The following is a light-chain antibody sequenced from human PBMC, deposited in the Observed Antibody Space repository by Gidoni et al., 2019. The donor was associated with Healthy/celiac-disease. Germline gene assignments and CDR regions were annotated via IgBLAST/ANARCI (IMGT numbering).Light chain of an antibody. Sequence: EIVLTQSPGTLSLSPGERATLSCRASQSVSSSYLAWYQQKPGQAPRLLIYGASSRATGIPDRFSGSVSGTDVTLTISRLEPEDFAVYYCQQYGSSPKITFGQGTRLEIK. CDR2: GAS. V-gene: IGKV3-20*01. J-gene: IGKJ5*01. CDR1: QSVSSSY. CDR3: QQYGSSPKIT.